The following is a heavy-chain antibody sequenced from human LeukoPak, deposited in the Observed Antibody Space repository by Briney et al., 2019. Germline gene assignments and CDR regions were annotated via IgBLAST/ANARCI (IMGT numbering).Heavy chain of an antibody. Sequence: PSETLSLTCTVSGGSISSYYWSWIRLHPGKGLEWIGNIYYSGSTYYNPSLKSRVTISVDTSKNQFSLKLSSVTAADTAVYYCARDGPDCSGGSCYSDWGQGTLVTVSS. CDR2: IYYSGST. J-gene: IGHJ4*02. CDR1: GGSISSYY. D-gene: IGHD2-15*01. V-gene: IGHV4-59*06. CDR3: ARDGPDCSGGSCYSD.